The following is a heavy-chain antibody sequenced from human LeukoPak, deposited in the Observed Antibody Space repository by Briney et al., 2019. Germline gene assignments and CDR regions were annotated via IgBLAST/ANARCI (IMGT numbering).Heavy chain of an antibody. D-gene: IGHD3-3*01. CDR1: GGSISSDTYY. CDR2: IYHTGSA. CDR3: ARHRMSSGVVLGLDY. Sequence: SETLSLTCSVSGGSISSDTYYCGWIRQPPGKGLEWIGSIYHTGSAYYSTSFESRVTLSVDTSKNQFSLKLSSVTAADTAVYYCARHRMSSGVVLGLDYWGQGTPVTVSS. V-gene: IGHV4-39*01. J-gene: IGHJ4*02.